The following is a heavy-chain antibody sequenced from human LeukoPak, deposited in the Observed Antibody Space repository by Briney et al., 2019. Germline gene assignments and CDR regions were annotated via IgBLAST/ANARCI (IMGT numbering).Heavy chain of an antibody. Sequence: GGSLRLSCAASGFTFTNYAMSWVRQAPGKGLEWVSAISGSGGSTYYADSVKGRFTISRDNSKNTLYLQMNSLRAEDTAVYYCAKDDSTVTTYYWGQGTLVAVSS. D-gene: IGHD4-17*01. J-gene: IGHJ4*02. CDR1: GFTFTNYA. CDR3: AKDDSTVTTYY. CDR2: ISGSGGST. V-gene: IGHV3-23*01.